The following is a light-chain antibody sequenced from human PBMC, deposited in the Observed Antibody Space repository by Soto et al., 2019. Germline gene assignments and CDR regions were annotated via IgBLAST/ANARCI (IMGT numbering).Light chain of an antibody. CDR1: QSISNH. V-gene: IGKV1-39*01. CDR3: QHGYSSPAT. J-gene: IGKJ5*01. Sequence: DIQMTQSPSALSASVGDRVTITCRASQSISNHLTWYQQKPGKAPKFLIYDASKLQTGVPSRFSGSGSGTDFTLTVNSLQAEDFATYYCQHGYSSPATFGQGTRLEIK. CDR2: DAS.